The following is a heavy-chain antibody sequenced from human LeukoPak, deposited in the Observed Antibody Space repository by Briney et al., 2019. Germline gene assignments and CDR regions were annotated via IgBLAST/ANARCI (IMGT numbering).Heavy chain of an antibody. J-gene: IGHJ4*02. CDR2: INLNSGGT. CDR3: ARDLSSTSNWEFDY. D-gene: IGHD7-27*01. CDR1: GYTFTGYF. Sequence: ASVEVSCKASGYTFTGYFMHCVRQAPGQGLEWMGRINLNSGGTYYAQNFQGRVTMTRDTSISTAYAELSRLTSDDTAVYYCARDLSSTSNWEFDYWGQGTLVTVSS. V-gene: IGHV1-2*06.